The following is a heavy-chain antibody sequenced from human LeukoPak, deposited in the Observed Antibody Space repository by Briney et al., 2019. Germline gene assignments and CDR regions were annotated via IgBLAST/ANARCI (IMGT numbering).Heavy chain of an antibody. V-gene: IGHV1-18*04. J-gene: IGHJ5*02. Sequence: GASVKVSCKASGYTFTGYYMHWVRQAPGQGLEWMGWISAYNGNTNYAQKLQGRVTMTTDTSTSTAYIELRSLRSDDTAVYYCARDRRSSGWYWGEGNWFDPWGQGTLVTVSS. CDR1: GYTFTGYY. CDR3: ARDRRSSGWYWGEGNWFDP. D-gene: IGHD6-19*01. CDR2: ISAYNGNT.